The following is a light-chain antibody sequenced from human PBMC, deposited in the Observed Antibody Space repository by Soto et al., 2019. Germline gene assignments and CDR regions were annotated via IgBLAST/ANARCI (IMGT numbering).Light chain of an antibody. V-gene: IGLV2-23*02. CDR2: AVS. Sequence: QSALTQPASVTGSPGQSITVSCTGTSSDIGSYNLVSWYQHHPGKAPKLMIYAVSKRPSGVSSRFSGSKSGNTASLTISGLQAEAEADYFCCSYAGSSTFLFGGGTKLTVL. CDR1: SSDIGSYNL. CDR3: CSYAGSSTFL. J-gene: IGLJ3*02.